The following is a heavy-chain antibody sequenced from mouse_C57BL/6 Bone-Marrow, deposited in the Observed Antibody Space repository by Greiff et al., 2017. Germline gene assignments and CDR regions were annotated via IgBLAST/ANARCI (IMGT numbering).Heavy chain of an antibody. CDR1: GYAFSSSW. D-gene: IGHD3-3*01. CDR2: IYPGDGAT. J-gene: IGHJ2*01. CDR3: AWGCDDFDY. V-gene: IGHV1-82*01. Sequence: QVQLQQSGPELVKPGASVKISCKASGYAFSSSWMNWVKQRPGKGLEWIGRIYPGDGATNYNGKFKGKATLTADKSSSTAYMQLSSLTSEDAAVYFCAWGCDDFDYWGQGTTLTVSS.